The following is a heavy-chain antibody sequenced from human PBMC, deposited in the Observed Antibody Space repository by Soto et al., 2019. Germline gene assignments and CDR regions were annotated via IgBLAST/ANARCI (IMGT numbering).Heavy chain of an antibody. CDR1: GGTFSSYA. D-gene: IGHD5-18*01. J-gene: IGHJ4*02. CDR2: FIPIFGTA. V-gene: IGHV1-69*06. CDR3: ARDRGGYSRTAYYFDY. Sequence: QVQLVQSGAEVKKPGSSVKVSCKASGGTFSSYAISWVRQAPGQGLEWMGGFIPIFGTANYAQKFQGRVTITADKSTSTAYMELSSLRSEDTAVYYCARDRGGYSRTAYYFDYWGQGTLVTVSS.